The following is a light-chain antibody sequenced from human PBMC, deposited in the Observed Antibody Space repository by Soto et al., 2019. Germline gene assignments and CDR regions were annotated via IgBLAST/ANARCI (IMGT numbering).Light chain of an antibody. CDR1: RSNIGRSF. CDR3: AAWDTRLSAVL. V-gene: IGLV1-51*01. Sequence: QSVLTQPPSVSAAPGQKVTILSSGDRSNIGRSFVSWYQQVPGTAPKLLIYDNDKRHPEIPDRFSAAKSGASASLDITGLQTGDEADYHCAAWDTRLSAVLFGGGTKVTVL. CDR2: DND. J-gene: IGLJ2*01.